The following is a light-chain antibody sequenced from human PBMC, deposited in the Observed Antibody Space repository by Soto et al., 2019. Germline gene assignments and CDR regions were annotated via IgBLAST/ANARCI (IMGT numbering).Light chain of an antibody. CDR3: SSYVGSSTLL. J-gene: IGLJ2*01. Sequence: QSVLTQPASVSGSPGQSITISCTGTSSDVGNYNLVSWYQQHPGKAPKLIIYEGSKRPSGVSNRFSGSKSGNTASLTISGLQAEDEADYYCSSYVGSSTLLFGGGTKLTVL. V-gene: IGLV2-23*01. CDR1: SSDVGNYNL. CDR2: EGS.